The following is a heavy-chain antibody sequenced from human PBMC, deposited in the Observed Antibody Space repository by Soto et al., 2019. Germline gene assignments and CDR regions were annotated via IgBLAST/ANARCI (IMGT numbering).Heavy chain of an antibody. J-gene: IGHJ4*01. CDR2: IFYSGST. CDR1: GGSLSRSNW. CDR3: VNHGGDLYYHDF. V-gene: IGHV4-4*02. D-gene: IGHD4-17*01. Sequence: QVQLQASGPGVVNPSGTLSLTCAVSGGSLSRSNWWSWVRQPPGKALEWLGEIFYSGSTKYNPSLYSRVTISADQSKNHLSLRLSSVTAADTAVYYCVNHGGDLYYHDFWGQRIFVTVSS.